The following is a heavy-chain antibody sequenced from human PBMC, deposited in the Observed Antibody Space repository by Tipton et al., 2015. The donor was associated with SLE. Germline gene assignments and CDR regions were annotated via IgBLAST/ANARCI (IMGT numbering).Heavy chain of an antibody. CDR1: GGSISSSSYY. CDR2: IYYSGST. D-gene: IGHD1-14*01. J-gene: IGHJ4*02. V-gene: IGHV4-39*01. CDR3: ARQGTGFGSGRDDY. Sequence: LRLSCTVSGGSISSSSYYWGWIRQPPGKEPEWIGSIYYSGSTYYTPSLKSRVTASVDTSKTQFSLSLYSVTVDDTAVYYCARQGTGFGSGRDDYWGQGILVTVSS.